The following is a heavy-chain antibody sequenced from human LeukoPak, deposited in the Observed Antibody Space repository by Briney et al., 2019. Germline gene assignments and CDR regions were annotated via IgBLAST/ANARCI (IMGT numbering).Heavy chain of an antibody. J-gene: IGHJ4*02. D-gene: IGHD2-2*01. CDR1: GFTFSSYA. CDR3: AKFRIVVVPAAGADFDY. V-gene: IGHV3-23*01. Sequence: PGGSLRLSCAASGFTFSSYAMSWVRQAPGKGLEWVSAISGSGGSTYYADSVKGRFTISRDNSKNTLYLQMNSLRAEDTAVYYCAKFRIVVVPAAGADFDYWGQGTLVTVSS. CDR2: ISGSGGST.